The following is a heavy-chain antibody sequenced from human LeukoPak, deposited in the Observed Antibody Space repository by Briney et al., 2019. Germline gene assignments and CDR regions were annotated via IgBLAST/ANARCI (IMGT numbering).Heavy chain of an antibody. Sequence: ASVKVSCKASGYTFTSYYMHWVRQAPGQGLEWMGWINPNSGGTNCAQKFQGWVTMTRDTSISTAYMELSMLRSDDTAGYYCARESGTMVRGPWSFYGMGVWGQGTTVTVSS. J-gene: IGHJ6*02. CDR1: GYTFTSYY. CDR3: ARESGTMVRGPWSFYGMGV. D-gene: IGHD3-10*01. CDR2: INPNSGGT. V-gene: IGHV1-2*04.